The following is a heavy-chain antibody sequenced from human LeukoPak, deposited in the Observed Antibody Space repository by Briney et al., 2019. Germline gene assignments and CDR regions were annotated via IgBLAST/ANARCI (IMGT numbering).Heavy chain of an antibody. V-gene: IGHV3-23*01. CDR3: AKGFEYYGSGTSY. D-gene: IGHD3-10*01. CDR1: GFTFSSCG. CDR2: ISGSGGST. Sequence: GGSLRLSCAASGFTFSSCGMSWVRQAPGKGLEWVSAISGSGGSTYYADSVKGRFTISRDNSKNTLYLQMNSLRAEDTAVYYCAKGFEYYGSGTSYWGQGTLVTVSS. J-gene: IGHJ4*02.